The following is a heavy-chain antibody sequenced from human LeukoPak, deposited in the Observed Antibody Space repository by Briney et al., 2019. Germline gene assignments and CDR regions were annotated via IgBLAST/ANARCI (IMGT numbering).Heavy chain of an antibody. D-gene: IGHD5-24*01. CDR3: ASVEMATIGDDY. Sequence: SGGSLRLSCAASGFTFSSYWMHWVRQAPGKELVWVSRINGDGSSTSYADSVKGRFTISRNNAKNTLYLQMNSLRAEDTAVYYCASVEMATIGDDYWGQGTLVTVSS. V-gene: IGHV3-74*01. CDR2: INGDGSST. J-gene: IGHJ4*02. CDR1: GFTFSSYW.